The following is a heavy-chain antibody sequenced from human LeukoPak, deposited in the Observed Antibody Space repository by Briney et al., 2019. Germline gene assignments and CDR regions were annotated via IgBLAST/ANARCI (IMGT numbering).Heavy chain of an antibody. V-gene: IGHV4-59*01. CDR1: GGSISQYY. CDR3: ARVKDFAYSFFDL. Sequence: SETLSLTCTLSGGSISQYYWSWIRQPPGKGPEWIGYVYRSGNTNYNPSLKSRVTISVDTSKNHFSLNLTSVTAADTAVYYCARVKDFAYSFFDLWGRGTLVTVSS. CDR2: VYRSGNT. J-gene: IGHJ2*01.